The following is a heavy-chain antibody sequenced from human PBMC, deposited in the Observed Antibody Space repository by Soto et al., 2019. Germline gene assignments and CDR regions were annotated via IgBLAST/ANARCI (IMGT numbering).Heavy chain of an antibody. D-gene: IGHD4-17*01. V-gene: IGHV3-23*01. Sequence: GGSLRLSCAASGFTFSSYAMSWVRQAPGKGLEWVSAISGSGGSTYYADSVKGRFTISRDNSKNTLYLQMNSLRAEDTAVYYCAKDEGLRTVTNAGGSFDIWGQGTMVTVSS. CDR2: ISGSGGST. CDR3: AKDEGLRTVTNAGGSFDI. J-gene: IGHJ3*02. CDR1: GFTFSSYA.